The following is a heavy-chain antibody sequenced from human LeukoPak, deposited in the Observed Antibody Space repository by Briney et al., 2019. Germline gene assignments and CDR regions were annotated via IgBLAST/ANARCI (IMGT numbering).Heavy chain of an antibody. J-gene: IGHJ4*02. CDR1: GGSISSYY. CDR2: IYTSGST. Sequence: SETLSLTSTVSGGSISSYYWSWIPQPAGKGLESIGRIYTSGSTNSNPSLKSRVTISVDTSKNQFSLKLSSVTAADTGVYYCARAYYDFWSSFDYWGQGTLVTVSS. CDR3: ARAYYDFWSSFDY. V-gene: IGHV4-4*07. D-gene: IGHD3-3*01.